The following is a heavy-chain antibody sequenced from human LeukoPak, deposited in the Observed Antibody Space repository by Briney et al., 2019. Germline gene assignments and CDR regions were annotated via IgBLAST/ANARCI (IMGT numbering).Heavy chain of an antibody. D-gene: IGHD2-2*02. CDR1: GFTFGSYA. Sequence: PGGSLRLSCAASGFTFGSYAMSWVRQAPGKGLEWVSAISGSGGSTYYADSVKGRFTISRDNSKNTLYLQMNSLRAEDTAVYYCAKSQLLYRYYGMDVWGQGTTVTVSS. CDR2: ISGSGGST. V-gene: IGHV3-23*01. J-gene: IGHJ6*02. CDR3: AKSQLLYRYYGMDV.